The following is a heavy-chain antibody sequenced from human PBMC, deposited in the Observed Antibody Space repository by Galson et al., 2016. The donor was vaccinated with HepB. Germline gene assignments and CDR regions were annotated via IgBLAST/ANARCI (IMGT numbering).Heavy chain of an antibody. D-gene: IGHD2-21*02. Sequence: SETLSLTCTVSGDSIATYYWSWIRQSAGKGLEWIGRIYPTTSDIYNPSLKSRVTMSVDTSKNQFFMNLTSVTAADTAVYYCATGDHSLDYWGQGTLVTVSS. J-gene: IGHJ4*02. CDR1: GDSIATYY. V-gene: IGHV4-4*07. CDR2: IYPTTSD. CDR3: ATGDHSLDY.